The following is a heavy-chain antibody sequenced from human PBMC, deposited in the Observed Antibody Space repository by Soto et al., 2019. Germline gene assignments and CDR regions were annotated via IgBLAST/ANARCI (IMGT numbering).Heavy chain of an antibody. D-gene: IGHD3-3*01. CDR2: IVPIDGST. Sequence: QVQLVQSGAEVKKPGSSVKVSCTTSGGTISSFGMNWVRQAPGQGLEWMGGIVPIDGSTKYAEKFQGRVTITADAYTSTVYMDLSSLSSEDTAVYYCARSFTKSRRGGVAFDYWGQGTLLTVSP. CDR1: GGTISSFG. CDR3: ARSFTKSRRGGVAFDY. V-gene: IGHV1-69*01. J-gene: IGHJ4*02.